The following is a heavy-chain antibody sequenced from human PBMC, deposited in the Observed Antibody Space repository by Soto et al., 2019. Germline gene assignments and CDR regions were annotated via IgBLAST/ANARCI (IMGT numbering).Heavy chain of an antibody. CDR1: GFTFSSCA. J-gene: IGHJ4*02. Sequence: EVQLVQSGGGLAQPGESLRLSCVASGFTFSSCAMHWVRQAPGKGPEYVSAISSDGSGTYYAASVKGRFSISRDNSKNTLFLHMGSLRPEDTAVYYCTRAPSLTHLFDYWGQGTLVTVSS. CDR3: TRAPSLTHLFDY. V-gene: IGHV3-64*07. D-gene: IGHD3-9*01. CDR2: ISSDGSGT.